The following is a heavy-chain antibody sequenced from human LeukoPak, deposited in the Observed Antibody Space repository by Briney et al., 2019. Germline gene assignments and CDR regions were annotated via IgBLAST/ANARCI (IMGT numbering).Heavy chain of an antibody. CDR1: GGSISSYY. V-gene: IGHV4-59*01. Sequence: PSETLSLTCTVSGGSISSYYWSWIRQPPGKGLEWIGYIYYSGSTNYNPSLKSRVTISVDTSKNQFSLKLSSVTAADTAVYYCARETVTTVGWFDPWGQGTLVTVSS. CDR2: IYYSGST. D-gene: IGHD4-17*01. CDR3: ARETVTTVGWFDP. J-gene: IGHJ5*02.